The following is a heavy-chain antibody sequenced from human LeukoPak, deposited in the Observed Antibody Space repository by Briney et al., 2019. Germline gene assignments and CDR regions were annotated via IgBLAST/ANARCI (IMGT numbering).Heavy chain of an antibody. V-gene: IGHV1-2*02. CDR1: GYTFTGYY. J-gene: IGHJ4*02. CDR2: INPNSGGT. D-gene: IGHD2-2*02. Sequence: ASVKVSCEASGYTFTGYYMHWVRQAPGQGLEWMGWINPNSGGTNYAQKFQGRVTMTRDTSISTAYMELSRLRSDDTAVYYFATSLTGYCSSTSCYTWVYFDSWAREPWSPSPQ. CDR3: ATSLTGYCSSTSCYTWVYFDS.